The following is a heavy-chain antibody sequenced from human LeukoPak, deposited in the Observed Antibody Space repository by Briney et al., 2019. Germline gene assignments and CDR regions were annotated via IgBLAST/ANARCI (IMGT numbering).Heavy chain of an antibody. V-gene: IGHV4-61*01. D-gene: IGHD4-17*01. CDR3: AGSTVTTRAFDY. CDR1: GGSVSSDSYY. Sequence: PSATLSLTCTVSGGSVSSDSYYWSWIRQPPGEGLEWIGYIYSGGTTKYNPSVKSRVSFSVDASKNQFSLKLNSVTAADTALYYCAGSTVTTRAFDYWGQGTLVTVSS. J-gene: IGHJ4*02. CDR2: IYSGGTT.